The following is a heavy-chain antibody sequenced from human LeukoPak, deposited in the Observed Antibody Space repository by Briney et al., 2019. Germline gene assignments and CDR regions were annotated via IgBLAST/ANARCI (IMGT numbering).Heavy chain of an antibody. D-gene: IGHD6-19*01. V-gene: IGHV4-39*01. Sequence: SETLSLTCTVSGDSISSSSSCWGWIRQPPGKGLEWIGNIYHAGNTYYNPSLKSRVTISVDTSKNQFSLKLSSVAAADTAVYYCAKRIRSDWYFDFWGQGTLVTVSS. J-gene: IGHJ4*02. CDR1: GDSISSSSSC. CDR3: AKRIRSDWYFDF. CDR2: IYHAGNT.